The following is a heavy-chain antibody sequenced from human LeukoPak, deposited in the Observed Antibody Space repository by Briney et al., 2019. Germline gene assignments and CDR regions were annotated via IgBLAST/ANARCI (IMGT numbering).Heavy chain of an antibody. J-gene: IGHJ3*02. CDR3: ARLGAVAGTDDAFGI. Sequence: GAPVKVSCKASGYTFTSYYMHWVRQAPGQGLEWMGIINPSGGSTSYAQKFQGRVTMTRDMSTSTVYMELSSLRSEDTAVYYCARLGAVAGTDDAFGIWGQGTMVTVSS. CDR1: GYTFTSYY. V-gene: IGHV1-46*01. CDR2: INPSGGST. D-gene: IGHD6-19*01.